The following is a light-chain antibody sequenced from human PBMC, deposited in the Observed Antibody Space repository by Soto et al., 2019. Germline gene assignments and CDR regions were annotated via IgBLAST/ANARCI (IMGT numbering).Light chain of an antibody. CDR1: QGISSS. CDR2: AAS. V-gene: IGKV1-9*01. Sequence: IQLTQSPSSLSASVGDRVTITCRASQGISSSLAWYQQTPGKAPKFLIYAASTLQSGVPSRFSGSGSGTEFTLPISSLQPEDFATYYCQQYNSYWTFAQGTKVHIK. J-gene: IGKJ1*01. CDR3: QQYNSYWT.